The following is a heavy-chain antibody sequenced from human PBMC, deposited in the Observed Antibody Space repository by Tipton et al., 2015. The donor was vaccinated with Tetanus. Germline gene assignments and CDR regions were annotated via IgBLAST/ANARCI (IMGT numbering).Heavy chain of an antibody. CDR2: ISSSSSYI. Sequence: SLRLSCAASGFTFSSYSMNWVRQAPGKGLEWVSSISSSSSYIYYADSVKGRFTISRDNAKNSLYLQMNSLRAEDTAVYYCARDMSITIFGVAYYGMDVWGQGTTVTVSS. D-gene: IGHD3-3*01. CDR3: ARDMSITIFGVAYYGMDV. V-gene: IGHV3-21*01. CDR1: GFTFSSYS. J-gene: IGHJ6*02.